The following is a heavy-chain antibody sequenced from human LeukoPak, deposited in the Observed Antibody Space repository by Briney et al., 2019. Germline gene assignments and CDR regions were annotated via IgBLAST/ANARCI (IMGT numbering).Heavy chain of an antibody. CDR3: ARSAGDYFDY. V-gene: IGHV4-34*01. J-gene: IGHJ4*02. D-gene: IGHD3-10*01. CDR1: GGSFSGYY. CDR2: INHSGSI. Sequence: SETLSLTCAISGGSFSGYYWSWIRQPPGKGLEWIGEINHSGSINYNPSLKSRVTISVDTSKNQFSLKLSSVTAADTAVYYCARSAGDYFDYWGQGTLVTVSS.